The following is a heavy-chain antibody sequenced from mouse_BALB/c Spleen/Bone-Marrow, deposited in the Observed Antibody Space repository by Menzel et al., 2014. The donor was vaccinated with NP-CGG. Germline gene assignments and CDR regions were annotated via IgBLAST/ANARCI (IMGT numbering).Heavy chain of an antibody. CDR3: GRLDGSYRYAMDY. V-gene: IGHV1-77*01. Sequence: QVQLKQSGPELVKPGASVKMSCKASGYTFTDYVITWVKQRTGQGLEWIGEIYPGSGSTYYNEKFKGKATLTADKSSNTAYMQLRSLTSEDSAVYFCGRLDGSYRYAMDYWGQGTSVTVSS. CDR1: GYTFTDYV. CDR2: IYPGSGST. D-gene: IGHD1-1*02. J-gene: IGHJ4*01.